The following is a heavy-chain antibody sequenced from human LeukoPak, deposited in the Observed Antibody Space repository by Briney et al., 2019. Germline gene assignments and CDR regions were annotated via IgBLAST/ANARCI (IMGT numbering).Heavy chain of an antibody. Sequence: PGGSLRLSCAASGFTFSSNWMHWVRQAPGKGLVWVSRINKDGSSTSYADSVKGRFTISRDNARNTLYLQMSSLRAEDTAVYYCATSMAGYNWLDPWGQGTLVTVSS. CDR3: ATSMAGYNWLDP. CDR2: INKDGSST. D-gene: IGHD3-9*01. V-gene: IGHV3-74*01. J-gene: IGHJ5*02. CDR1: GFTFSSNW.